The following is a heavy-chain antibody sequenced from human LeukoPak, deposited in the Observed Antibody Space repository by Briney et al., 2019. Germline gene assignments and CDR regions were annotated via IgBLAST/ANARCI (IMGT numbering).Heavy chain of an antibody. CDR1: GFTFSSYE. Sequence: GGSLRLSCAASGFTFSSYEMNWVRQAPGKGLEWVSYISSSGSTIYYADSVKGRFTISRDNAKNSLCLQMNSLRAEDTAVYYCARDGNLWFGELLRFSFDYWGQGTLVTVSS. CDR3: ARDGNLWFGELLRFSFDY. CDR2: ISSSGSTI. J-gene: IGHJ4*02. V-gene: IGHV3-48*03. D-gene: IGHD3-10*01.